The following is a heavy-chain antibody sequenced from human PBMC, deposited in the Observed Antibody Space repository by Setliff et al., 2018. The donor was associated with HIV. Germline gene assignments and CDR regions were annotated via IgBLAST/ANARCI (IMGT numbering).Heavy chain of an antibody. CDR1: GFIFSNYW. CDR3: ARHSDWYGNDAFDI. V-gene: IGHV3-74*01. Sequence: GGSLRLSCAASGFIFSNYWMHWVRQAPGKGLVWVSRITSDGSSISYADSVKGRFTISRDNAKNTLYLQMNSLRGEDTAVYYCARHSDWYGNDAFDIWGQGTRVTVSS. J-gene: IGHJ3*02. CDR2: ITSDGSSI. D-gene: IGHD6-19*01.